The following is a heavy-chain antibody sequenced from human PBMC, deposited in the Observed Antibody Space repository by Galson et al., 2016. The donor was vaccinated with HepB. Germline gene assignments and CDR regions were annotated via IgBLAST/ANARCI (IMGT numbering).Heavy chain of an antibody. D-gene: IGHD5-12*01. J-gene: IGHJ6*02. V-gene: IGHV1-3*01. Sequence: SCKASEYTFTTYAMYWVRQAPGQRLEWMGWINAANGDTKYSQKLQGRGTITWDTSANTAYMELSSLRSEDTAVYYCARGHIVATVDYYYYGLDVWGQGTTVTVSS. CDR2: INAANGDT. CDR3: ARGHIVATVDYYYYGLDV. CDR1: EYTFTTYA.